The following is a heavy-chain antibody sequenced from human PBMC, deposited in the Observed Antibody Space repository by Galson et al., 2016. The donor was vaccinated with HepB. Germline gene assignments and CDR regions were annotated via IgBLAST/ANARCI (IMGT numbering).Heavy chain of an antibody. D-gene: IGHD4-17*01. Sequence: SLRLSCAASGFTFSRYGMHWVRQAPGRGLEWVAVISYDGSKKYYVDSLKGRFTISRDNSKNTLYLQMNSLRPEDTAAYYCSKEREAWGDYDGDGMDVWGQGTTVTVSS. V-gene: IGHV3-30*18. CDR2: ISYDGSKK. CDR1: GFTFSRYG. CDR3: SKEREAWGDYDGDGMDV. J-gene: IGHJ6*02.